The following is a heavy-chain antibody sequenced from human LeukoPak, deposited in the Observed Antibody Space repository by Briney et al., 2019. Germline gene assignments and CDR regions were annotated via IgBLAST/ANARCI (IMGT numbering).Heavy chain of an antibody. V-gene: IGHV3-30*18. CDR1: GFSFSTYG. J-gene: IGHJ4*02. CDR3: AKDRYSYAFEYSDS. Sequence: GGSLRLSCAASGFSFSTYGMHWVRQAPGKGLDWVAVISNDGSKKYYADSVKGRFTISRDNSKNTLSLQVSSLRTEDTAVYYCAKDRYSYAFEYSDSWGQGTLVTVSS. D-gene: IGHD5-18*01. CDR2: ISNDGSKK.